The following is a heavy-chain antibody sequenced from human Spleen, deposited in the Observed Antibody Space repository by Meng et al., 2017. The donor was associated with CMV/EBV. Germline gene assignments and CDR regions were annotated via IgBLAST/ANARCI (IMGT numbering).Heavy chain of an antibody. D-gene: IGHD6-13*01. CDR2: INPKSGAI. CDR1: GYTFTDNC. CDR3: ARSLEYSSLFGIDP. Sequence: SGYTFTDNCMFWVRKAPGQGLESMGYINPKSGAIRYAQKFQGRVTMTRDTSISTVYMELSRLRSDDTAVYYCARSLEYSSLFGIDPWGQGTLVTVSS. J-gene: IGHJ5*02. V-gene: IGHV1-2*02.